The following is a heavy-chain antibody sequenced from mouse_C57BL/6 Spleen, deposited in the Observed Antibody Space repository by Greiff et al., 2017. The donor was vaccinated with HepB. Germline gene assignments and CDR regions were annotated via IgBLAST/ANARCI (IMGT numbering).Heavy chain of an antibody. D-gene: IGHD5-1*01. J-gene: IGHJ4*01. CDR2: ISNGGGST. Sequence: EVQVVESGGGLVQPGGSLKLSCATSGFTFSDYYMYWVRQTPEKRLEWVAYISNGGGSTYYPDTVKGRFTISRDNAKNTLYLQMSRLKSEDTAMYYCARHTYNSVAMDYWGQGTSVTVSS. CDR3: ARHTYNSVAMDY. CDR1: GFTFSDYY. V-gene: IGHV5-12*02.